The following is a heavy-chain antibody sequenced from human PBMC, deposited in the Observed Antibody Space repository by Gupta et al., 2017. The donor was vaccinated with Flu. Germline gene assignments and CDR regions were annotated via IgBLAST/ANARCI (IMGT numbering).Heavy chain of an antibody. J-gene: IGHJ6*02. V-gene: IGHV4-61*02. CDR2: IYTSGST. CDR1: GGSISSGSYY. CDR3: ARGGSSSGWVDYYGMDV. D-gene: IGHD6-6*01. Sequence: QVQLQESGPGLVKPSQTLSLTCTVSGGSISSGSYYWSWIRQPAGKGLEWIGRIYTSGSTTYNPSLKSRVPISVDTSKTQFSLKLSSVTAADTAVYYCARGGSSSGWVDYYGMDVWGQGTTVTVSS.